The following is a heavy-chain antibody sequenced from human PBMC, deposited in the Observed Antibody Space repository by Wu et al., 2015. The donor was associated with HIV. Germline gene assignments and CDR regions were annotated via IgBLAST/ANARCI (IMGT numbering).Heavy chain of an antibody. CDR2: IIPNNDDT. D-gene: IGHD5-12*01. CDR3: AFGQAATISDYYYMDV. J-gene: IGHJ6*03. V-gene: IGHV1-2*02. Sequence: QVQLVQSGAEVKKPGASVKVSCKASGYTFIGYYLHWVRQAPGQGLEWMGWIIPNNDDTNYAQKFQGRVTMTRDTSISAVYMELRRLRFDDTAVYYCAFGQAATISDYYYMDVWGKGTTVTVSS. CDR1: GYTFIGYY.